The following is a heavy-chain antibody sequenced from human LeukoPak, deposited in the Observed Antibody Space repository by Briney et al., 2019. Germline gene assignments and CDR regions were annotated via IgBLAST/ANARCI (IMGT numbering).Heavy chain of an antibody. CDR3: ARETPGELERLGPDY. Sequence: ASVKVSCKASGGTFSSYAISWVRQAPGQGLEWMGRIIPILGIANYAQKFQGRVTITADKSTSTAYMELSSLRSEDTAVYYCARETPGELERLGPDYWGQGTLVTVSS. D-gene: IGHD1-1*01. CDR1: GGTFSSYA. CDR2: IIPILGIA. V-gene: IGHV1-69*04. J-gene: IGHJ4*02.